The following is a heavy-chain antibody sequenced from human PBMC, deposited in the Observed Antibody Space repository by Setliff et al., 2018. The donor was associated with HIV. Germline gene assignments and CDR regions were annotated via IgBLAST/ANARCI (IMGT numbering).Heavy chain of an antibody. CDR1: GFTFDDYA. CDR2: ITWNGDTI. CDR3: ARAGGPGYLDY. D-gene: IGHD3-10*01. J-gene: IGHJ4*02. Sequence: PGGSLRLSCTASGFTFDDYAMHWVRQAPGKGLEWVSGITWNGDTIEYADSVKGRLTISRDNAKNSVFLQMNSLRSDDTAVYYCARAGGPGYLDYWGQGTLVTVSS. V-gene: IGHV3-9*01.